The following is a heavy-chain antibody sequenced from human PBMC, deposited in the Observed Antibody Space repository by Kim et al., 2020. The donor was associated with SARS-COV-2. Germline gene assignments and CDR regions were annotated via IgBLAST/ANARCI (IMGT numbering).Heavy chain of an antibody. CDR1: GGTFSSYA. CDR3: ARHYYDSSGYYYGHHYYGMDV. J-gene: IGHJ6*02. Sequence: SVKVSCKASGGTFSSYAISWVRQAPGQGLEWMGGIIPIFGTANYAQKFQGRVTITADESTSTAYMELSSLRSEDTAVYYCARHYYDSSGYYYGHHYYGMDVWGQGTTVTVSS. CDR2: IIPIFGTA. V-gene: IGHV1-69*13. D-gene: IGHD3-22*01.